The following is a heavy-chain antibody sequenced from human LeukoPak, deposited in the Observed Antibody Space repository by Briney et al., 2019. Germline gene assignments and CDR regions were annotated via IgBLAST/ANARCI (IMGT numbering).Heavy chain of an antibody. D-gene: IGHD2-8*01. CDR2: IYTSGST. J-gene: IGHJ4*02. CDR3: ARGGYCTNGVCYKTHRFDY. V-gene: IGHV4-4*07. CDR1: GGSISSYY. Sequence: PSETLSLTCTVSGGSISSYYWSWIRQPAGKGLEWIGRIYTSGSTNYNPSLKSRVTMSVDTSKNQFSLKLSSVTAADTAVYYCARGGYCTNGVCYKTHRFDYWGQGTLVTVSS.